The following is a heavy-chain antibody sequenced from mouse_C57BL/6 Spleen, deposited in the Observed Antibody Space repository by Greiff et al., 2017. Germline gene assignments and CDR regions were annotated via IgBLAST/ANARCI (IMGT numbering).Heavy chain of an antibody. J-gene: IGHJ3*01. CDR2: IWGVGST. D-gene: IGHD1-1*01. V-gene: IGHV2-6*01. CDR1: GFSLTSYG. CDR3: ASYDYYGSSYPFAY. Sequence: QVQLKESGPGLVAPSQSLSITCTVSGFSLTSYGVDWVRQSPGKGLEWLGVIWGVGSTNYNSALKSRLSISKNNSKSQVFLKMNSLQTNDTAMYYCASYDYYGSSYPFAYWGQGTLVTVSA.